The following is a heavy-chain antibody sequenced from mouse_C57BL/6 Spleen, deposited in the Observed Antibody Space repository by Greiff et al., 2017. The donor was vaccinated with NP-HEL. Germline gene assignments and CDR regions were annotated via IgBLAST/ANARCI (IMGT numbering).Heavy chain of an antibody. CDR3: TRFYYDNDGPALDY. J-gene: IGHJ4*01. D-gene: IGHD2-4*01. CDR1: GYTFTSYW. Sequence: QVQLKQPGAELVKPGASVKLSCKASGYTFTSYWMHWVKQRPGQGLEWIGMIHPNSGSTNYNEKFKSKATLTVDKSSSTAYMQLSSLTSEDSAVYYGTRFYYDNDGPALDYWGQGTSVTVSS. CDR2: IHPNSGST. V-gene: IGHV1-64*01.